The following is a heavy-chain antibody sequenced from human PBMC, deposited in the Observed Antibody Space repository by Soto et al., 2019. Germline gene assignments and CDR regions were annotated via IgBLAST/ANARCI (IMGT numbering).Heavy chain of an antibody. V-gene: IGHV1-8*01. CDR1: GYTFTSYD. D-gene: IGHD6-19*01. CDR3: ARGWGGVAGYHFDH. J-gene: IGHJ4*02. Sequence: QVQLVQSGAEVKKPGASVKVSCKAYGYTFTSYDINWVRQATGQGLEWMGWMNPNSGNTGYAQKFRGRVTMTRNTSISTAYVELSSLRSEDTAVYYCARGWGGVAGYHFDHWGQGTLVTVSS. CDR2: MNPNSGNT.